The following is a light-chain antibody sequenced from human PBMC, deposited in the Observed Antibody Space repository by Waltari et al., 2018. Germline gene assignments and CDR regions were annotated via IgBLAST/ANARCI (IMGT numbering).Light chain of an antibody. CDR3: QQYISYPRT. J-gene: IGKJ2*01. Sequence: AIQLTQSPSSLSASVGARLNITCRASQGIGSALAWYQQKPGKAPKLLIHGVSRLESGVPSRFSGSGSGTDFILTIDSVQPGDFATYYCQQYISYPRTFGQGTKLEIK. CDR2: GVS. V-gene: IGKV1-13*02. CDR1: QGIGSA.